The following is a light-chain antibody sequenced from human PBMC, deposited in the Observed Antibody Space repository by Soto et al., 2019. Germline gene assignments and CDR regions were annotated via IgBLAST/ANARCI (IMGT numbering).Light chain of an antibody. J-gene: IGKJ5*01. Sequence: EVVLTQSPATLSVSPGERATLSCRASQSVSIKLAWYQQKPGQAPRLLIYDTSTRATGIPARFSGSGSGTEFTLTIRSLQSEDFAVYYCQQYNKWPPITCGQGTRRAIK. CDR3: QQYNKWPPIT. CDR1: QSVSIK. V-gene: IGKV3-15*01. CDR2: DTS.